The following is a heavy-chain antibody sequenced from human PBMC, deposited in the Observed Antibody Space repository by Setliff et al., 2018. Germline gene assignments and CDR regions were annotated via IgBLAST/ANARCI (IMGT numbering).Heavy chain of an antibody. Sequence: GGSLRLSCAASAFTFKNYWMSWVRQAPGKGLEWVANIKGDGSEKFYLDSVKGLFTISRDNAKNSLYLQMNSLRAEDTAVYYCARDRISRYYDSGAHAFDIWGQGTMVTVS. J-gene: IGHJ3*02. D-gene: IGHD3-22*01. V-gene: IGHV3-7*03. CDR2: IKGDGSEK. CDR3: ARDRISRYYDSGAHAFDI. CDR1: AFTFKNYW.